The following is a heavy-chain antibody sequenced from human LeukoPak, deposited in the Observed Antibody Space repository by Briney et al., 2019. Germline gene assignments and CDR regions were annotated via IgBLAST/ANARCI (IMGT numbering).Heavy chain of an antibody. CDR3: GRSSAPIWGGFDS. V-gene: IGHV4-30-4*01. D-gene: IGHD7-27*01. CDR2: IYYNGRT. J-gene: IGHJ4*02. Sequence: PSQTPSLTCTVSGVSISSGDYYWSWIRQSPGKGLEWIGFIYYNGRTNHNPSLKSRVTTSTDTSKNQFSLNLSSMTAADTAVYYCGRSSAPIWGGFDSWGQGALVTVSS. CDR1: GVSISSGDYY.